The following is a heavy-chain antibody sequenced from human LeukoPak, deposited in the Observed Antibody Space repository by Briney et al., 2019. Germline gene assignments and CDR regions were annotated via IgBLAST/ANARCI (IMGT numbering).Heavy chain of an antibody. CDR3: ARGVFFGIQLWDNYYYFNL. J-gene: IGHJ2*01. D-gene: IGHD5-18*01. CDR1: GGSMSGYY. V-gene: IGHV4-59*01. CDR2: IEHSGST. Sequence: PSETLSLTCTVSGGSMSGYYWSWIRQPPGKGLEYIGYIEHSGSTKYNPSLQSRVSISVDTSKNQFSLNLTSVTAADTAVYYCARGVFFGIQLWDNYYYFNLWGLGTLVTVSS.